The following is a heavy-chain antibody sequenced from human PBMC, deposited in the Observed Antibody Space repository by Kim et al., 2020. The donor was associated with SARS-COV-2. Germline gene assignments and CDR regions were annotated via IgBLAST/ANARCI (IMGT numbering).Heavy chain of an antibody. V-gene: IGHV3-23*01. J-gene: IGHJ4*02. Sequence: GGSLRLSCAASGFTFSSYAMNWVRQAPGKGLEWVSTLTGSGGRTYYADSVKGRFTISRDNSKSTLYLQMNSLRAEDTAVYYCASPPRATMIVPFYWGPGTLVTVSS. CDR3: ASPPRATMIVPFY. D-gene: IGHD3-22*01. CDR2: LTGSGGRT. CDR1: GFTFSSYA.